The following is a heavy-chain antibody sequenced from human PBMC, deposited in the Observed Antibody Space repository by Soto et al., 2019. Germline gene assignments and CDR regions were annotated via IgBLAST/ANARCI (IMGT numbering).Heavy chain of an antibody. Sequence: QVQLVQSGAEVKKPGASVKVYCKASGYTFTSYDINWARQATGQGLEWMGWMNPNSGNTGYAQKFLGRVTMTRITSMSTAYMELTSLRSVDTALYYCVRKTSADTGLFDPWGQGTLVTVSS. V-gene: IGHV1-8*01. CDR2: MNPNSGNT. J-gene: IGHJ5*02. CDR1: GYTFTSYD. D-gene: IGHD6-13*01. CDR3: VRKTSADTGLFDP.